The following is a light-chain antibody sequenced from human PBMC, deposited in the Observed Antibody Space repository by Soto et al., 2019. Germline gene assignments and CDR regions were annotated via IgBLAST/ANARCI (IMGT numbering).Light chain of an antibody. J-gene: IGLJ2*01. Sequence: QSALTQPPSVSGSPGQSVTISCTGTSSDVGSYNRVSWYQQPPGTAPKLMIYEVSDRPSGVPDRFSGSKSGNTASLTISGLQAEDEADYYCSSYTSSSLVVFGGGTSSPS. CDR2: EVS. CDR1: SSDVGSYNR. CDR3: SSYTSSSLVV. V-gene: IGLV2-18*02.